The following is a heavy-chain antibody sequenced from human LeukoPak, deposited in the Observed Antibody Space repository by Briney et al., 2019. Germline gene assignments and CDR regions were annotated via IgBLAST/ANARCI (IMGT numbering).Heavy chain of an antibody. CDR2: FYYSGRT. V-gene: IGHV4-31*03. D-gene: IGHD4-17*01. CDR3: SRSSDYGDYD. J-gene: IGHJ4*02. Sequence: SQTLSLTRTVSGGSVSSGGYYWTWIRQPPGKGLEWLGYFYYSGRTYYNPSLKSRITLSLDTSENRFSLNLTSVSAADTAFYYCSRSSDYGDYDWGQGTLVTVSS. CDR1: GGSVSSGGYY.